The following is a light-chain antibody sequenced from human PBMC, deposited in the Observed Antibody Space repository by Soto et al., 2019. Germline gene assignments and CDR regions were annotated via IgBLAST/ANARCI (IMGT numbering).Light chain of an antibody. Sequence: IQMTQSPSTLSASVGDTVTITCRASESIYSWLAWYKQIPGNAPPLLIYKTSTRQGGVPSRFSGSGSGAEYTLTISSLQPDDFATYYCQEYNTNSRTFGQGTRVENK. CDR2: KTS. CDR3: QEYNTNSRT. J-gene: IGKJ1*01. CDR1: ESIYSW. V-gene: IGKV1-5*03.